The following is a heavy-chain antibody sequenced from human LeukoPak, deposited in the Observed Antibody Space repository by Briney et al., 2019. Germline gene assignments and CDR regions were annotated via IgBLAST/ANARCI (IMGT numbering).Heavy chain of an antibody. V-gene: IGHV3-30*02. CDR2: IRYDGSNK. J-gene: IGHJ4*02. CDR1: GFTFSTYG. Sequence: GGSLRLSCAASGFTFSTYGMHWVRQAPGKGLEWVAFIRYDGSNKYYADSVKGRFTISRDDSKTTLYLHMNSLRAEDTAVYYCAKDLTTVTTGDYWGQGTLVTVSS. D-gene: IGHD4-17*01. CDR3: AKDLTTVTTGDY.